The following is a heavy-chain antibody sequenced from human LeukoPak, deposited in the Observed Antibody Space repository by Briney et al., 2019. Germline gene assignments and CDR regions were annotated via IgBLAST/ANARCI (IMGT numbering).Heavy chain of an antibody. J-gene: IGHJ4*02. Sequence: GSLRLSCVASGFTFSRYWMSWVRQAPGKGLEWVAKIKQDGSGEYYLDSVKGRFTISRDNAKNSLYLQMNSLRDDDTAVYFCTTGYSSGWYNEGNYWGQGTLVTVSS. V-gene: IGHV3-7*01. CDR2: IKQDGSGE. CDR1: GFTFSRYW. D-gene: IGHD6-19*01. CDR3: TTGYSSGWYNEGNY.